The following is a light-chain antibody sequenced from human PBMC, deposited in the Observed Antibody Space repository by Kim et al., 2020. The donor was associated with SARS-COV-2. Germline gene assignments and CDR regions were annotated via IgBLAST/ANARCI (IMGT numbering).Light chain of an antibody. CDR1: SGSIASKS. J-gene: IGLJ3*02. CDR3: QSYDSSRGIWV. V-gene: IGLV6-57*03. CDR2: EDN. Sequence: VTTSCTRSSGSIASKSGRWYQQRPGGAPTTVIYEDNQRPSGVPDRFSGSIDSSANSASLTISGLKTEDEADYYCQSYDSSRGIWVFGGGTQLTVL.